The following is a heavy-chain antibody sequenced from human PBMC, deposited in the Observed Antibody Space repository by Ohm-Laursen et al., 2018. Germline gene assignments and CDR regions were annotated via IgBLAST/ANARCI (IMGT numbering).Heavy chain of an antibody. CDR1: GGSFSGYY. J-gene: IGHJ5*02. CDR3: ARLGIAELLHWFDP. V-gene: IGHV4-34*01. D-gene: IGHD3-10*01. CDR2: INHSGST. Sequence: SETLSLTCAVYGGSFSGYYWSWIRQPPGKELEWIGEINHSGSTNYNPSLKSRVTISVDTSKNQFSLKLSSVTAADTAVYYCARLGIAELLHWFDPWGQGTLVTVSS.